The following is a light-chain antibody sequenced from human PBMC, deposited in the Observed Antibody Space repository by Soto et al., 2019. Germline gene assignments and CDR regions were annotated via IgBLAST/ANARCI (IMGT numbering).Light chain of an antibody. V-gene: IGKV1-39*01. J-gene: IGKJ1*01. Sequence: DIQMTQSPSSLSASVGDRVTLTCRASQRISSFLNWYQQKPGKAPKVLIYGASSLQTGVPSRFSGSGSGTDFTLTISSLQPEDAATYYCQQSHSAWTFGQGTKVEI. CDR1: QRISSF. CDR3: QQSHSAWT. CDR2: GAS.